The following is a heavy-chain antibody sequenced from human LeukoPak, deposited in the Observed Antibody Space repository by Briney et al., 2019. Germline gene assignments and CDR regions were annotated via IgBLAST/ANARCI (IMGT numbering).Heavy chain of an antibody. D-gene: IGHD2-15*01. J-gene: IGHJ5*02. Sequence: SETLSLTCTVSGGSISSYYWSWIRQPPGKGLEWIGYIYYSGSTNYNPSLKSRVTISADTSKNQFSLKLSSVTAADTAVYYCARRRHYCSGGSCYRKYNWFDPWGQGTLVTVSS. CDR2: IYYSGST. CDR3: ARRRHYCSGGSCYRKYNWFDP. CDR1: GGSISSYY. V-gene: IGHV4-59*12.